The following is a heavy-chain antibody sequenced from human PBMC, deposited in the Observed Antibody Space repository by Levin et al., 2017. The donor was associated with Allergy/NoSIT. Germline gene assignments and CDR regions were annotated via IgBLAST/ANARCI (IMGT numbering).Heavy chain of an antibody. D-gene: IGHD2-21*02. CDR3: ARSWSGCKRADCYSAYWD. Sequence: GESLKISCKGSGYNFTIYWIGWVRQMPGKGLEWMGIIYPGDSDTRYSPSFQGQVTISADKSISTAYLQWSSLKASDTAMYYCARSWSGCKRADCYSAYWDWGQGTLVTVSS. V-gene: IGHV5-51*01. CDR2: IYPGDSDT. CDR1: GYNFTIYW. J-gene: IGHJ4*02.